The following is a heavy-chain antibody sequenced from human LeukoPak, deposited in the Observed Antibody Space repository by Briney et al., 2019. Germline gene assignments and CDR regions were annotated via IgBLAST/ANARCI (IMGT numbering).Heavy chain of an antibody. CDR1: GFTFSSYA. CDR2: ISASGGST. Sequence: GGTLRLSCGASGFTFSSYAMSWVRQAPGKGLEWVSRISASGGSTYYGDSVKGRFTISRDNSKNTLYLQMNSLRAEDTAVYYCAKCILTGYYKGYMDVWGKGTTVTISS. D-gene: IGHD3-9*01. CDR3: AKCILTGYYKGYMDV. J-gene: IGHJ6*03. V-gene: IGHV3-23*01.